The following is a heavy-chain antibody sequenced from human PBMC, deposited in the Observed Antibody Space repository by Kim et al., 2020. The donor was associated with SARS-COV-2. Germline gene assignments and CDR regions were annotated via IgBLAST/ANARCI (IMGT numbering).Heavy chain of an antibody. D-gene: IGHD5-12*01. J-gene: IGHJ4*02. V-gene: IGHV4-34*01. CDR2: INHSGST. Sequence: SETLSLTCAVYGGSFSGYYWSWIRQPPGKGLEWIGEINHSGSTNYNPSLKSRVTISVDTSKNQFSLKLSSVTAADTAVYYCARGGIVATIRYWGQGTLVTVSS. CDR1: GGSFSGYY. CDR3: ARGGIVATIRY.